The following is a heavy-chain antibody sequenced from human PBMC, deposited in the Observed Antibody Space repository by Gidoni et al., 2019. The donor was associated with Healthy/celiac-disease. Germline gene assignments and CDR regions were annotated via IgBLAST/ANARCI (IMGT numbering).Heavy chain of an antibody. CDR3: ARPNSGSYPDAFDI. Sequence: QVQLQESGPGLVKPSETLSLTCTVSGGSISSYYWSWIRQPPGKGLEWIGYIYYSGSTNYNPSLKSRVTISVDTSKNQFSLKLSSVTAADTAVYYCARPNSGSYPDAFDIWGQGTMVTVSS. CDR2: IYYSGST. CDR1: GGSISSYY. D-gene: IGHD1-26*01. J-gene: IGHJ3*02. V-gene: IGHV4-59*01.